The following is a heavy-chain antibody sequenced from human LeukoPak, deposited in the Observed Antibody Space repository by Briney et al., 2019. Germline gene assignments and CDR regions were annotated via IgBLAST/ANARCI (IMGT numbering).Heavy chain of an antibody. CDR2: IIPIFGTA. V-gene: IGHV1-69*05. D-gene: IGHD2-2*02. Sequence: GASVKVSCKASGGTFSSYAISWVRQAPGQGLEWMGGIIPIFGTANYAQKFQGRVTITTDESTSTAYMELSSLRSEDTAVYYCARDPSLVPAAILRGGVTDGGFDYWGQGTLVTVSS. CDR1: GGTFSSYA. CDR3: ARDPSLVPAAILRGGVTDGGFDY. J-gene: IGHJ4*02.